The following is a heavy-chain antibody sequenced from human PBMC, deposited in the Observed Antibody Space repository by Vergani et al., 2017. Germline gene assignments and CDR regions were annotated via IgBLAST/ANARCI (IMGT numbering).Heavy chain of an antibody. CDR2: IYYSGLT. D-gene: IGHD6-19*01. Sequence: QLQLQQSGPGLVKPSETLFLTCTVSADSISSGSYYWGWIRQPPGKSLEWIVSIYYSGLTYYNPSLKSRVAISVDTSKNQFSLKVTSVTAADTAVYLCARQRPGSGWSPGDFDDWGQGILVTFSS. CDR1: ADSISSGSYY. CDR3: ARQRPGSGWSPGDFDD. V-gene: IGHV4-39*01. J-gene: IGHJ4*02.